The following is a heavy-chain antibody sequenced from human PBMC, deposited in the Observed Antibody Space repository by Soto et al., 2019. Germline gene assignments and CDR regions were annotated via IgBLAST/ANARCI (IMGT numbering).Heavy chain of an antibody. Sequence: QVQLVQSGAEVKKPGASVKVSCKAPGYTFTGYYMHWVRQAPGQGLEWMGWINPNSGGTNYAQKFQGRVTMTRDTSISTAYMELSRLRSDDTAVYYCARDIVVVPVASNWFDPWGQGTLVTVSS. CDR1: GYTFTGYY. CDR3: ARDIVVVPVASNWFDP. D-gene: IGHD2-2*01. J-gene: IGHJ5*02. CDR2: INPNSGGT. V-gene: IGHV1-2*02.